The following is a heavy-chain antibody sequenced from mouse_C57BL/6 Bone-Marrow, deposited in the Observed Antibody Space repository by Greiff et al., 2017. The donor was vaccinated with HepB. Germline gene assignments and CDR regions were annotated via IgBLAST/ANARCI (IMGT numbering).Heavy chain of an antibody. V-gene: IGHV10-3*01. D-gene: IGHD2-4*01. CDR3: VRPFYYDYDVGFAY. Sequence: EVMLVESGGGLVQPKGSLKLSCAASGFTFNTYAMHWVRQAPGKGLEWVARIRSKSSNYATYYADSVKDRFTISRDDSQSMLYLQMNNLKTEDTAMYYCVRPFYYDYDVGFAYWGQGTLVTVSA. CDR1: GFTFNTYA. CDR2: IRSKSSNYAT. J-gene: IGHJ3*01.